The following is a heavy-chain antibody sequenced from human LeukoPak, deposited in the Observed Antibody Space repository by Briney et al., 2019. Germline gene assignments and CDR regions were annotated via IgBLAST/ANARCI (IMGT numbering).Heavy chain of an antibody. CDR2: MNPNSGNT. D-gene: IGHD4-17*01. Sequence: VASVKVSCKASGYTFTSYDINWVRQATGQGLEWMGWMNPNSGNTGYAQKFQGRVTMTRNTSISTAYMELSSLRSEDTAVYYCARVLGDYVDYFDYWGQGTLVTVSP. J-gene: IGHJ4*02. CDR3: ARVLGDYVDYFDY. CDR1: GYTFTSYD. V-gene: IGHV1-8*01.